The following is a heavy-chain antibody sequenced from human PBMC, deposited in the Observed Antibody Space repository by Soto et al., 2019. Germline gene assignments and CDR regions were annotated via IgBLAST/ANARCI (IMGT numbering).Heavy chain of an antibody. D-gene: IGHD3-16*01. CDR1: GYVFTWYH. CDR3: ARAGGAPVAVNP. Sequence: QMHLEQSGAEVKKPGASVKISCKSSGYVFTWYHMHWVRQAPGQGLEWMGRIDHSGGNTTLAQRSQGRVAMSGDTSTSTVYMELKNLTYEDSAVYYWARAGGAPVAVNPWGQGTLVIVSS. CDR2: IDHSGGNT. J-gene: IGHJ5*02. V-gene: IGHV1-46*01.